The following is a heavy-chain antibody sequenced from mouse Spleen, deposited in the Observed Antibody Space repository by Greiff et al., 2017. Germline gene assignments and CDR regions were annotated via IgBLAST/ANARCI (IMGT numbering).Heavy chain of an antibody. CDR1: GFTFSDFY. CDR2: SRNKANDYTT. Sequence: EVQRVESGGGLVQSGRSLRLSCATSGFTFSDFYMEWVRQAPGKGLEWIAASRNKANDYTTEYSASVKGRFIVSRDTSQSILYLQMNALRAEDTAIYYCARDERYYGSSPFAYWGQGTLVTVSA. D-gene: IGHD1-1*01. V-gene: IGHV7-1*01. CDR3: ARDERYYGSSPFAY. J-gene: IGHJ3*01.